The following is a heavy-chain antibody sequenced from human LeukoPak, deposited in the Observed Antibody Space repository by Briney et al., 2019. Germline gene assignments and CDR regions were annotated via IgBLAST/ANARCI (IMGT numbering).Heavy chain of an antibody. Sequence: SETLSLTSTVSGGSISSGGYYWSWIRQPPGKGLEWIGYIYHSGSTYYNPSLKSRVTISVDRSKNQFSLKLSSVTAADTAVYYCASSSSWYRGWFDPWGQGTLVTVSS. CDR1: GGSISSGGYY. D-gene: IGHD6-13*01. CDR3: ASSSSWYRGWFDP. CDR2: IYHSGST. J-gene: IGHJ5*02. V-gene: IGHV4-30-2*01.